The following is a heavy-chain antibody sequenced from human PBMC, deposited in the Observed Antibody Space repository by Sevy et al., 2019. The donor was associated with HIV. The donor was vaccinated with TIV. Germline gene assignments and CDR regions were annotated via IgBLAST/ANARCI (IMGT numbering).Heavy chain of an antibody. CDR2: IGYDGRTK. CDR1: GFTFRSFS. D-gene: IGHD1-1*01. V-gene: IGHV3-33*01. CDR3: ARDSARVIVPTAGFDS. J-gene: IGHJ5*01. Sequence: GGSLRLSCSASGFTFRSFSMHWVRQAPGKGLEWVAAIGYDGRTKQYADSVKGRFTISRDNSKNMLNLEMNSLRAEDTALYCCARDSARVIVPTAGFDSWGQGTVVTVSS.